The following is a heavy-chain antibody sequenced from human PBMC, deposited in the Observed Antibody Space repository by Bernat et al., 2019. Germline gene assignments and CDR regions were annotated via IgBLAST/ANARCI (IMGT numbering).Heavy chain of an antibody. CDR3: ARDLYCSGGSCYLVAFDI. Sequence: EVQLVESGGGLVQPGGSLRLSCAASGFTFSSYWMSWVRQAPGKGLEWVANIKQDGSEKYYVDSVKGRFTISRDNAKNSLYLQMNSLRAEDTAVYYCARDLYCSGGSCYLVAFDIWGQGTMVTVST. V-gene: IGHV3-7*03. D-gene: IGHD2-15*01. CDR1: GFTFSSYW. CDR2: IKQDGSEK. J-gene: IGHJ3*02.